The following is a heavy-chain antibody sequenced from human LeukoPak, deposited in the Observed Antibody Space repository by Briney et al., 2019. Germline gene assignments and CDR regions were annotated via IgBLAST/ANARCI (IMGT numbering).Heavy chain of an antibody. D-gene: IGHD2-15*01. CDR3: ARGGYCSGGTCYQTKFDP. V-gene: IGHV1-18*01. J-gene: IGHJ5*02. CDR2: ISAYNGNT. Sequence: AAVKVSCKASGYTFTTYGISWVRQAPGQGLEWMGWISAYNGNTNYAQKLQGGVTMTTDTSTSTAYMELRSLRSDDTAVYYCARGGYCSGGTCYQTKFDPWGQGTLVTVSS. CDR1: GYTFTTYG.